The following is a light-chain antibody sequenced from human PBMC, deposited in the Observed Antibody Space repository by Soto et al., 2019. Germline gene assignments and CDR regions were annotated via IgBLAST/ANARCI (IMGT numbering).Light chain of an antibody. CDR3: QQYHNLWT. CDR2: RAS. V-gene: IGKV3-15*01. CDR1: HYIYSN. J-gene: IGKJ1*01. Sequence: TLSCTASHYIYSNVAWFQQRPGQAPRLLIYRASTRASGTPARFTGSGSGTEFTLTITSLQSEDFALYYCQQYHNLWTFGQGTKVDIK.